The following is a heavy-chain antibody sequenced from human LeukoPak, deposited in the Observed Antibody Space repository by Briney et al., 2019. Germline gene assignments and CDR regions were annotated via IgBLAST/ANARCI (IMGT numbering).Heavy chain of an antibody. J-gene: IGHJ2*01. CDR3: AKDFGSSGNWYFDL. D-gene: IGHD6-25*01. CDR2: ISWNSGSI. V-gene: IGHV3-9*01. Sequence: GGSLRLSCAASGFSVSSNYMNWVRQAPGKGLEWVSGISWNSGSIDYADSVKGRFTISRDNAKNSLFLQMNSLRAEDTALYYCAKDFGSSGNWYFDLWGRGTLVTVSS. CDR1: GFSVSSNY.